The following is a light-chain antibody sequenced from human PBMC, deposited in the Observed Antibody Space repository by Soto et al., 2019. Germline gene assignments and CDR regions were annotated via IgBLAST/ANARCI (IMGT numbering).Light chain of an antibody. CDR2: LNSDGSH. Sequence: QSVLTQSPSASASLGASVKLTCTLSSGHSSYAIAWHQQQPEKGPRYLMKLNSDGSHSKGDGIPDRFSGSSSGAERYLTIASRQSEDEADYYCQTGGTGIHVVFGGGTQLTVL. CDR3: QTGGTGIHVV. CDR1: SGHSSYA. J-gene: IGLJ2*01. V-gene: IGLV4-69*01.